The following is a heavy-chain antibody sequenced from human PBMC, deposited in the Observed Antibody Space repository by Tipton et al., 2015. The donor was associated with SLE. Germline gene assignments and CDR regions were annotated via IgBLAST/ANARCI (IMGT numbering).Heavy chain of an antibody. CDR1: GYSFTNYW. V-gene: IGHV5-51*03. CDR3: ARRRYYYDSDGYYYAFFDF. Sequence: VQLVQSGAEVKKPGESLKISCKGSGYSFTNYWIGWGRQMPGKGLEWMGIIYPGDSDTRYSPSFQGQVTLSADKSISTAYLQWSSLKASDTAMYYCARRRYYYDSDGYYYAFFDFWGQGTLVTVSS. CDR2: IYPGDSDT. D-gene: IGHD3-22*01. J-gene: IGHJ4*02.